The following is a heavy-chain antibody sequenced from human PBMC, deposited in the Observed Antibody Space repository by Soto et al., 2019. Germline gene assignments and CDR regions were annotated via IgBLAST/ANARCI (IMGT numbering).Heavy chain of an antibody. CDR1: GFTVSSNY. V-gene: IGHV3-53*01. Sequence: GSLRLSCAASGFTVSSNYMSWVRQAPGKGLEWVSVIYSGGNTYYADSVKGRFTISRDNSKNTLYLQMNSLRADDTAVYYCARGYYVDYWGQGTLVTVSS. J-gene: IGHJ4*02. CDR2: IYSGGNT. CDR3: ARGYYVDY. D-gene: IGHD1-26*01.